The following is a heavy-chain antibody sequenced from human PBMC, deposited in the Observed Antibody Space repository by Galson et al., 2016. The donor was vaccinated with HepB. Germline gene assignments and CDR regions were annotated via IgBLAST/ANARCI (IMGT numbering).Heavy chain of an antibody. CDR2: INRGGDKT. Sequence: CAGSGFTFSRDAMNWVRQAPGKGLEWISGINRGGDKTYYADSVKGRFTISRDNSKNTLYVQMKSLRAEDTAVYYCAKDHERGEYFYGMDVWGQGTTVTVS. J-gene: IGHJ6*02. V-gene: IGHV3-23*01. CDR1: GFTFSRDA. CDR3: AKDHERGEYFYGMDV. D-gene: IGHD3-10*01.